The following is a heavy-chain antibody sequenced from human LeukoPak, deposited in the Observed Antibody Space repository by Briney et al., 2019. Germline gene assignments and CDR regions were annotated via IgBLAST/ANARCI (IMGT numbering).Heavy chain of an antibody. Sequence: PGGSLRLSCAASGFTFSSYAMSWVRQAPGKGLEWVSAISGSGGSTCYADSVKGRFTISRDNSKNTLYLQMNSLRAEDTAVYYCAKDRHGDRGYFDYWGQGTLVTVSS. CDR1: GFTFSSYA. D-gene: IGHD4-17*01. V-gene: IGHV3-23*01. CDR3: AKDRHGDRGYFDY. CDR2: ISGSGGST. J-gene: IGHJ4*02.